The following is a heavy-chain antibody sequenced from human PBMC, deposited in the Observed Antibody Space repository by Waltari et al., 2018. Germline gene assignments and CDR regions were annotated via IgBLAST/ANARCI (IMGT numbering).Heavy chain of an antibody. Sequence: QVTLRESGPALVKPTQTLTLTCTFSGFSLSTSGMCVSWLRQPPGKALEWLARIDWDDDKYYSTSLKTRLTISKDTSKNQVVLTMTNMDPVDTATYYCARILSSPDYYGMDVWGQGTTVTVSS. V-gene: IGHV2-70*15. CDR3: ARILSSPDYYGMDV. D-gene: IGHD2-15*01. CDR2: IDWDDDK. J-gene: IGHJ6*02. CDR1: GFSLSTSGMC.